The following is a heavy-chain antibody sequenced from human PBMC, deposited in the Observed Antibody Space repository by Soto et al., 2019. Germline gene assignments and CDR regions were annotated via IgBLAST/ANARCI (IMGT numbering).Heavy chain of an antibody. J-gene: IGHJ6*02. CDR1: GFTFSSYA. Sequence: QVQLVESGGGVVQPGTSLRLSCAASGFTFSSYAMHWVRQAPGKGLEWVSIISYDGSLQYYADSVKGRFTISRDDSENTLYLQMISLRPEDTAVYYCARDRHIQLRFSYGMDVWGQGTTVTVSS. V-gene: IGHV3-30-3*01. CDR2: ISYDGSLQ. D-gene: IGHD5-18*01. CDR3: ARDRHIQLRFSYGMDV.